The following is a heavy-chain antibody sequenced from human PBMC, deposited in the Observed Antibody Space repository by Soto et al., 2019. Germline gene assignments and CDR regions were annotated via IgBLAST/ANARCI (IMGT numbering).Heavy chain of an antibody. D-gene: IGHD6-13*01. J-gene: IGHJ4*02. Sequence: GASVKVSCKVSGYTLTELSMHWVRQAPGKGLEWMGGFDPEDGETIYAQKFQGRVTMTEDTSTDTAYVELSSLRSEDTAVYYCATGLTGIAAAYYFDYWGQGTLVTVSS. V-gene: IGHV1-24*01. CDR2: FDPEDGET. CDR1: GYTLTELS. CDR3: ATGLTGIAAAYYFDY.